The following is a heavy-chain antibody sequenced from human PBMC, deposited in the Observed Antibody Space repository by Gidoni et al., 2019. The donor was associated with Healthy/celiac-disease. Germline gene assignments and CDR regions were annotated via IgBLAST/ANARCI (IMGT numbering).Heavy chain of an antibody. D-gene: IGHD3-22*01. V-gene: IGHV3-23*01. CDR3: AKDQIVGPYYDSPQPTDY. Sequence: EVQLLESGGGLVQPGGSLRLSCAASGFTFSSYAMSWVRQAPGKGLEWVSAISGSGGSTYYADSVKGRFTISRDNSKNTLYLQMNSLRAEDTAVYYCAKDQIVGPYYDSPQPTDYWGQGTLVTVSS. J-gene: IGHJ4*02. CDR2: ISGSGGST. CDR1: GFTFSSYA.